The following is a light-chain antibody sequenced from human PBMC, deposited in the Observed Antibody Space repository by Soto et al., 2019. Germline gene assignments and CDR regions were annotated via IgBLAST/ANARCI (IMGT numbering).Light chain of an antibody. V-gene: IGLV1-40*01. CDR2: GNT. CDR3: QSYDSSLSGSV. J-gene: IGLJ2*01. Sequence: SVLTQPPSVSGAPGQRVTISCTGSSSNIGAGYDVHWYQQLPGTAPKLLIYGNTNRPSGVPDRFSGSKSGTSASLAITGLQAADEADYYCQSYDSSLSGSVFGGGTQLTVL. CDR1: SSNIGAGYD.